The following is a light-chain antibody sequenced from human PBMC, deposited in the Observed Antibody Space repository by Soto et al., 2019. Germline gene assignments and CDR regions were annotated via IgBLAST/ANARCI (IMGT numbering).Light chain of an antibody. V-gene: IGLV1-47*01. CDR3: AAWDDSLSGYV. CDR2: RNN. J-gene: IGLJ1*01. Sequence: QSVLTQPPSASGTPGQRVTISCSGSSSNIGNHYVYWYQHLPGTAPKLLIYRNNQRPSGVPDRFSGSHSGTSGSLAISGLRSEDDADYYCAAWDDSLSGYVFGTGTKVTVL. CDR1: SSNIGNHY.